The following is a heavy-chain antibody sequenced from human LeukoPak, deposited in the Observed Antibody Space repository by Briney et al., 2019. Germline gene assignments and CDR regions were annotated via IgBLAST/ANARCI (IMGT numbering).Heavy chain of an antibody. CDR1: GFTFSYYW. CDR3: ARRWSSSLNHYFDY. V-gene: IGHV3-7*01. Sequence: GGSLRLSCAASGFTFSYYWMSWVRQAPGKGLEWVANIKEDGSEKYYVDSVKGRLTISRDNAKNSLYLQMNSLRAEDTAVYYCARRWSSSLNHYFDYWGQGTLVTVSS. J-gene: IGHJ4*02. D-gene: IGHD6-13*01. CDR2: IKEDGSEK.